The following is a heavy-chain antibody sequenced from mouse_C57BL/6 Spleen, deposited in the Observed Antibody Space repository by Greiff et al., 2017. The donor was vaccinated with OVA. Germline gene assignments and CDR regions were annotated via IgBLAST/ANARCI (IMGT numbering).Heavy chain of an antibody. CDR2: IDPSDSYT. CDR1: GYTFTSYW. J-gene: IGHJ4*01. V-gene: IGHV1-59*01. Sequence: QVQLQQPGAELVRPGTSVKLSCKASGYTFTSYWMHWVKQRPGQGLEWIGVIDPSDSYTNYNQKFKGKATLTVDTSSSTAYMQLSSLTSEDSAVYYCASLHTMDYWGQGTSVTVSS. CDR3: ASLHTMDY. D-gene: IGHD2-1*01.